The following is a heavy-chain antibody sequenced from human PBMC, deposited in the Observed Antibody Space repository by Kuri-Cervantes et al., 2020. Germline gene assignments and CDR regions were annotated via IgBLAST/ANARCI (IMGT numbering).Heavy chain of an antibody. V-gene: IGHV1-69*13. CDR1: GGTFSSYA. D-gene: IGHD3-10*01. Sequence: SVKVSCKASGGTFSSYAISWVRQAPGQGLEWMGGIIPIFGTANYAQKFQGRVTITADESTSTAYMELSSLRSEDTAVYYCARGGVTIGDGPEYYYYMDVWGKGTTVTVSS. CDR2: IIPIFGTA. CDR3: ARGGVTIGDGPEYYYYMDV. J-gene: IGHJ6*03.